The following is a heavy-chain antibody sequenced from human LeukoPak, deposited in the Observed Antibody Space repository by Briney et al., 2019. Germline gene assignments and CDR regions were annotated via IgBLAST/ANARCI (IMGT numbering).Heavy chain of an antibody. CDR2: IHTSENT. CDR1: GVYIGSYY. J-gene: IGHJ6*03. D-gene: IGHD4-17*01. Sequence: KASETLSLTCTVSGVYIGSYYWSWIRQPAGKGLEWIGRIHTSENTDYNPSLKSRVTMSLDMSTSQFSLRLTSVTAADTAVYYCAREGDYGDYSKSFYYMDVWGKGTTVTVSS. V-gene: IGHV4-4*07. CDR3: AREGDYGDYSKSFYYMDV.